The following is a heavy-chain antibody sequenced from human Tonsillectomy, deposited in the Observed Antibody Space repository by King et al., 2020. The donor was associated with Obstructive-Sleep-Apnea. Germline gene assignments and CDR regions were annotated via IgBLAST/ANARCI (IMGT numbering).Heavy chain of an antibody. CDR3: ARGVSGRQDY. Sequence: QLQESGPGLVKPSETLSLTCTVSGYSISSGYYWGWIRQPPGKGLEWIGSFYHSGTTYYNPPPKSRVTISVDTSNNHFSLKLSSVTAADTAVYYCARGVSGRQDYWGQGTLVTVSS. CDR2: FYHSGTT. V-gene: IGHV4-38-2*02. J-gene: IGHJ4*02. CDR1: GYSISSGYY. D-gene: IGHD1-26*01.